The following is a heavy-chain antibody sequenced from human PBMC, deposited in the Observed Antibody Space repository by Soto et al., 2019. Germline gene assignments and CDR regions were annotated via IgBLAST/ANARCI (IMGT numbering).Heavy chain of an antibody. V-gene: IGHV3-23*01. D-gene: IGHD5-12*01. CDR1: GFTFSSYG. CDR3: AKDLGFPYYYYYMDV. Sequence: GGSLRLSCAASGFTFSSYGMNWVRQAPGKGLEWVSSISVSGGSTYYADSVKGRFTISRDNSKNTLYLQMNSLRAEDTAVYYCAKDLGFPYYYYYMDVWGKGTTVTVSS. CDR2: ISVSGGST. J-gene: IGHJ6*03.